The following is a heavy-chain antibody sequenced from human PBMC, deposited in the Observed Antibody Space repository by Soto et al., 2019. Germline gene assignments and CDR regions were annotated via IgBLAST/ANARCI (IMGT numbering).Heavy chain of an antibody. J-gene: IGHJ4*02. CDR3: AKELAWGDFWRGLEY. V-gene: IGHV3-30*18. D-gene: IGHD3-3*01. CDR2: ITHDGSIK. CDR1: GFSFSSYA. Sequence: QVQLVESGGGVVQPGRSLRLSCAASGFSFSSYAMHWVRQAPGKGLEWVAVITHDGSIKKFADFVEGRFLVFRDNSNNNLFMQMESLKPDDSAVYYCAKELAWGDFWRGLEYWGQGALVTVAS.